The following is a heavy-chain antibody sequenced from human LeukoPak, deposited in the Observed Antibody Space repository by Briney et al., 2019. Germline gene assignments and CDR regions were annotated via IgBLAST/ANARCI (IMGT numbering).Heavy chain of an antibody. J-gene: IGHJ6*03. V-gene: IGHV1-2*02. Sequence: GASVKVSCKASGYTFTGYYMHWVRQAPGQGLEWMGWINPNSGGTNYAQKFQGRVTITTDESTSTAYMELSSLRSEDTAVYYCARVQPYSGRYVGAYYYMDVWGKGTTVTVSS. CDR1: GYTFTGYY. CDR2: INPNSGGT. CDR3: ARVQPYSGRYVGAYYYMDV. D-gene: IGHD1-26*01.